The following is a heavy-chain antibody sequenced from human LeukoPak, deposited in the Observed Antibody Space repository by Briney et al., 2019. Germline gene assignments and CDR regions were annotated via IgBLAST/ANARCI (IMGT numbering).Heavy chain of an antibody. CDR1: GGSFSGYY. J-gene: IGHJ6*03. CDR3: ARQPALRDFWSGYYPYYYYYMDV. V-gene: IGHV4-34*01. Sequence: SETLSLTCAVYGGSFSGYYWSWIRQPPGKGLEWIGEINHSGSTNYNPSLKSRVTISVDTSKNQFSLKLSSVTAADTAVYYCARQPALRDFWSGYYPYYYYYMDVWGKGTTVTVSS. D-gene: IGHD3-3*01. CDR2: INHSGST.